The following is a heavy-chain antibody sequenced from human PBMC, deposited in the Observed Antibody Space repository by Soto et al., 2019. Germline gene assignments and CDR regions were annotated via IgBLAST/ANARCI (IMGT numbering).Heavy chain of an antibody. V-gene: IGHV4-34*01. J-gene: IGHJ6*02. CDR3: ARDRNYYGLDV. Sequence: PSETLSLTCGVHGGSLTGYYWSYIRETPGKGLEWIGEISHGGSTNYNPSLKSRVTISVDKSKNKFSLRLGSVTAADTAVYYCARDRNYYGLDVWGQGTTVTVSS. CDR2: ISHGGST. CDR1: GGSLTGYY.